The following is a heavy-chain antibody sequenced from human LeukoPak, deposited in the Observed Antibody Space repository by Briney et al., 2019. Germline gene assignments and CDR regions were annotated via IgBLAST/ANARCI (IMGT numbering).Heavy chain of an antibody. CDR3: ARDDSSGWYYFDY. CDR2: INPNSGGT. D-gene: IGHD6-19*01. V-gene: IGHV1-2*02. Sequence: ASVKVSCKASGYTFTGYYMHWVRQAPGQGLEWLGWINPNSGGTNYAQKFQGRVTMTRDTSISTAYMELSRLRSDDTAVYYCARDDSSGWYYFDYWGQGTLVTVSS. J-gene: IGHJ4*02. CDR1: GYTFTGYY.